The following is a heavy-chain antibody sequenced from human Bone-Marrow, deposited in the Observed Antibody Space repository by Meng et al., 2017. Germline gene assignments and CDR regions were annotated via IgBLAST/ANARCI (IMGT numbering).Heavy chain of an antibody. CDR1: GFTFSNYA. Sequence: GGSLRLSCAASGFTFSNYAMSWVRQAPGKGLEWVSAISGSGDSTYYADSVRGRFTISRDNSGNTVFLQMSSLRAEDTAVYYCARIPHPTYYFDYWGQGALVTVSS. CDR3: ARIPHPTYYFDY. V-gene: IGHV3-23*01. CDR2: ISGSGDST. D-gene: IGHD2-2*02. J-gene: IGHJ4*02.